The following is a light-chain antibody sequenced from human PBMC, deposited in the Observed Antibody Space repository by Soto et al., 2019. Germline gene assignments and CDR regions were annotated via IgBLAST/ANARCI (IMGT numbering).Light chain of an antibody. J-gene: IGLJ1*01. V-gene: IGLV2-14*01. CDR1: SSDVGGYDY. CDR3: SLYTSRSTNV. Sequence: QSVLTQPASVSGSPVQSITISCTGTSSDVGGYDYVSWYQQHPGKAPKLMIYDVSNRPSAVSNRSSGSKSGNTASLTISGLQAEDEADYYCSLYTSRSTNVFVTGTKVTVL. CDR2: DVS.